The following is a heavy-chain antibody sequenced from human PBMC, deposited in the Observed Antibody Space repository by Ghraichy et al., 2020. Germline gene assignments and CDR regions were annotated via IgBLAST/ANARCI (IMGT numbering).Heavy chain of an antibody. CDR3: ARHSGTYFDY. V-gene: IGHV3-7*01. D-gene: IGHD1-26*01. CDR2: IKQDGSEK. CDR1: GSTFSSYW. Sequence: GGSLRLSCAASGSTFSSYWMTWVRQAPGKGLEWVANIKQDGSEKYYVDSVKGRFTISRDNAKNSLYLQMNSLRAEDTAVYYCARHSGTYFDYWGQGTLVTVS. J-gene: IGHJ4*02.